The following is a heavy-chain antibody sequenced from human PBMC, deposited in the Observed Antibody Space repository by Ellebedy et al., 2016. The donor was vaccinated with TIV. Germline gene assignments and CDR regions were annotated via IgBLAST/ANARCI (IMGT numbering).Heavy chain of an antibody. CDR2: ITESGGNT. J-gene: IGHJ4*02. CDR3: ARDLDKSSGWYGGAGY. CDR1: GLTFSSHA. V-gene: IGHV3-23*01. D-gene: IGHD6-19*01. Sequence: GESLKISCAASGLTFSSHAMSWVRQAPGKGLEWVSSITESGGNTYYADSVKGRSTISRDNSMTTLYLQMNSLRAEDTSVYYCARDLDKSSGWYGGAGYWGQGTLVTVSS.